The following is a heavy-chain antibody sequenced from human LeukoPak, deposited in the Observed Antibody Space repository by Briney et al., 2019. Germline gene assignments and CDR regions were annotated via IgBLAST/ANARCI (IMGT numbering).Heavy chain of an antibody. CDR3: ARHGASYCSGGSCYGYHNWFDP. CDR1: GGSISSSSYY. J-gene: IGHJ5*02. Sequence: TTSETLSLTCTVSGGSISSSSYYWGWIRQPPGKGLEWIGSIYYSGSTYYNPSLKSRVTISVDTSKNQFSLKLSSVTAADTAAYYCARHGASYCSGGSCYGYHNWFDPWGQGTLVTVSS. D-gene: IGHD2-15*01. V-gene: IGHV4-39*01. CDR2: IYYSGST.